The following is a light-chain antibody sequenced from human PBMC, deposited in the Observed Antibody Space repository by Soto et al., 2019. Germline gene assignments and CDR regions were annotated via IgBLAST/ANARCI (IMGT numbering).Light chain of an antibody. Sequence: EIVLTQSPGTLSLSPGERATLSCGASQGVHTYLAWYQQKPGLAPTLVMSDVASRATGIPDRFGGSGSGTDFTLTISRLEPEDFAVYYCQQYASSPYTFGQGTRLEIK. CDR1: QGVHTY. J-gene: IGKJ2*01. CDR3: QQYASSPYT. V-gene: IGKV3D-20*01. CDR2: DVA.